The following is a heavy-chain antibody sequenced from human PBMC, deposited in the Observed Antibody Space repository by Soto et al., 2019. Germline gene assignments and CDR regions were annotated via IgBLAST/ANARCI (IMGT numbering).Heavy chain of an antibody. V-gene: IGHV1-46*01. CDR1: GYIFTNYY. CDR2: INPNGGSR. CDR3: ARGLYSGDY. D-gene: IGHD3-10*01. J-gene: IGHJ4*02. Sequence: QVQLVQSGAEVKKPGASVKVSCKASGYIFTNYYIHWVRQAPGQGLEWMGIINPNGGSRNSAQKFQGRITLTRDTSTSTVYMDLSSLRSEDTAVYYCARGLYSGDYWGQGTLVTVSS.